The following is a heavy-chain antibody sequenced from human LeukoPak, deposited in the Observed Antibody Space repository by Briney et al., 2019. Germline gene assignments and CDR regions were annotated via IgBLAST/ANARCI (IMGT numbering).Heavy chain of an antibody. D-gene: IGHD3-9*01. CDR1: GFTFSSYG. V-gene: IGHV3-30*02. Sequence: GGSLRLSCAASGFTFSSYGMHWVRKAPGKGLGWVSFIRNDGSNKYYADSVKGRFTISRDNSKNTLYLQMNSLRAEDTAVYYCAKDIRYFDWSTGYWGQGTLVTVSS. J-gene: IGHJ4*02. CDR3: AKDIRYFDWSTGY. CDR2: IRNDGSNK.